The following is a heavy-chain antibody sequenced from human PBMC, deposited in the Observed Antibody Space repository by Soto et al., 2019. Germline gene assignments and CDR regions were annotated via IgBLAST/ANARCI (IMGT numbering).Heavy chain of an antibody. J-gene: IGHJ4*02. V-gene: IGHV4-30-4*01. Sequence: SETLSLTCTVSGGSISSGDYYWSWIRQPPGKGLEWIGYIYYSGSTYYNPSLKSRVTISVDTSKNQFSLKLSSVTAADTAVYYCARDEGYSYGLDYWGQGTLVTVSS. CDR1: GGSISSGDYY. D-gene: IGHD5-18*01. CDR2: IYYSGST. CDR3: ARDEGYSYGLDY.